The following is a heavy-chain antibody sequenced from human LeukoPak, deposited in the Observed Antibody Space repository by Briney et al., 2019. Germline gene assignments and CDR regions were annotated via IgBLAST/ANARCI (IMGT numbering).Heavy chain of an antibody. J-gene: IGHJ6*02. CDR2: IYYSGST. CDR3: AREREAAAAGSYYYYGLDV. Sequence: SETLSLTCTVSGYSISSGYYWGWIRQPPGKGLEWIGSIYYSGSTYYNPSLKSRVTISVDTSKNQFSLKLNSVTAADTAVYYCAREREAAAAGSYYYYGLDVWGQGTTVTVSS. V-gene: IGHV4-38-2*02. CDR1: GYSISSGYY. D-gene: IGHD6-13*01.